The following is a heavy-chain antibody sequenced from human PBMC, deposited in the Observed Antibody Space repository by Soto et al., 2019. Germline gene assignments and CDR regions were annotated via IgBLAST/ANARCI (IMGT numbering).Heavy chain of an antibody. CDR2: INPNSGGT. V-gene: IGHV1-2*04. D-gene: IGHD3-3*01. CDR3: AREYYDFWSGYSRRYYMDV. J-gene: IGHJ6*03. Sequence: ASVKVSCKASGYTFTGYYMHWVRQAPGQGLEWKGWINPNSGGTNYVQKFQGWVTMTRDTSISTAYMELSRLRSDDTAVYYCAREYYDFWSGYSRRYYMDVWGKGTTVTVSS. CDR1: GYTFTGYY.